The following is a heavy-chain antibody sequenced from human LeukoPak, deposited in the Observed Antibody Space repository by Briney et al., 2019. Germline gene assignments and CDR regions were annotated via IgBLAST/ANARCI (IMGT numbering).Heavy chain of an antibody. CDR2: INHSGST. Sequence: SETLSLTCAVYGGSFSGYYWSWIRQPPGKGLEWIGEINHSGSTNYNPSLKSRVTISVDTSKNQFSLKLSSVTAADTAVCYCARGRRVATPGTWFDPWGQGTLVTVSS. J-gene: IGHJ5*02. CDR3: ARGRRVATPGTWFDP. V-gene: IGHV4-34*01. D-gene: IGHD5-12*01. CDR1: GGSFSGYY.